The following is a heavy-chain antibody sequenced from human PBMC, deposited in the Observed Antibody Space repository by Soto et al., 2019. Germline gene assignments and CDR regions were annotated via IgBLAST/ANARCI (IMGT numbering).Heavy chain of an antibody. V-gene: IGHV3-74*01. Sequence: GGSLRLSCAASGFTFSTYWMQWVRQVPGEGLMWVSSISENGGITAYADSVKGRFTISRDNAKNTLYLQMNGLRVEDTAIYYCAREYYSSGTHWGQGTLVTVSS. CDR2: ISENGGIT. D-gene: IGHD3-10*01. J-gene: IGHJ1*01. CDR1: GFTFSTYW. CDR3: AREYYSSGTH.